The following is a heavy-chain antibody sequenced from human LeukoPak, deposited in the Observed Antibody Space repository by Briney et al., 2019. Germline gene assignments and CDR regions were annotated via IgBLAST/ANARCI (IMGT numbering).Heavy chain of an antibody. CDR2: IYYGGST. D-gene: IGHD3-3*01. V-gene: IGHV4-59*08. J-gene: IGHJ4*02. CDR1: GGSISSYY. Sequence: SETLSLTCTVSGGSISSYYWSWIRQPPGKGLEWIGYIYYGGSTNYNPSLKSRVTISVDTSKNQFSLKLSSVTAADTAVYYCARHIDYDFWSGYRSPPPDYWGQGTLVTVSS. CDR3: ARHIDYDFWSGYRSPPPDY.